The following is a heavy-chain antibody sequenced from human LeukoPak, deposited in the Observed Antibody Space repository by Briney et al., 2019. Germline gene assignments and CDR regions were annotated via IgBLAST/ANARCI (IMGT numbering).Heavy chain of an antibody. J-gene: IGHJ3*02. Sequence: GGSLRLSCAASGFSFSTYSMNWVRQAPGKGLEWVSYITGSSSTTYYADSVKGRFTISRDNAKNSLYLQMNSLRDEDTAVYYCARDQFGELVVCTFHIWGQGTMVTVSS. CDR2: ITGSSSTT. D-gene: IGHD3-10*01. CDR1: GFSFSTYS. CDR3: ARDQFGELVVCTFHI. V-gene: IGHV3-48*02.